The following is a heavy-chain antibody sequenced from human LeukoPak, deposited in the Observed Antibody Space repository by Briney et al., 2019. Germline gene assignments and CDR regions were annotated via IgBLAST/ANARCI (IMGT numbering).Heavy chain of an antibody. CDR1: GFTFSAYG. J-gene: IGHJ4*02. CDR3: AKEGPTAVAGYFDY. D-gene: IGHD6-19*01. V-gene: IGHV3-33*03. CDR2: IWYDGSNK. Sequence: PGRSLRLSCAASGFTFSAYGMHWVRQAPGTGLEWVALIWYDGSNKYYADSVRGRFTISRDNSKNSLYLQMNSLRTDDTALYYCAKEGPTAVAGYFDYWGQGTLVTVSS.